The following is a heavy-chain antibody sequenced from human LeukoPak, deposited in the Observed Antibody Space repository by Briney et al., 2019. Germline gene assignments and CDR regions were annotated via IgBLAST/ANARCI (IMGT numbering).Heavy chain of an antibody. Sequence: GGSLRLSCATSGFTFSGHWMSWVRQAPGKGLEWVANIKQDGSEKYYVDSVKGRLTISRDNAKNSLYLQMNSLRAEDTAVYYCARGGGWLDYWGQGTLVTVSS. CDR3: ARGGGWLDY. D-gene: IGHD3-16*01. V-gene: IGHV3-7*01. CDR2: IKQDGSEK. J-gene: IGHJ4*02. CDR1: GFTFSGHW.